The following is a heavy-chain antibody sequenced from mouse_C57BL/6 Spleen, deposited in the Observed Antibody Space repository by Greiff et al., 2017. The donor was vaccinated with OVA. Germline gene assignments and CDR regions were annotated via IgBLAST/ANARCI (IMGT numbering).Heavy chain of an antibody. Sequence: VKLQQPGAELVRPGSSVKLSCKASGYTFTSYWMDWVKQRPGQGLEWIGNIYPSDSETHYNQKFKDKATLTVDKSSSTAYMQLSSLTSEDSAVYYCARGYSNFDYWGQGTTLTVSS. CDR1: GYTFTSYW. J-gene: IGHJ2*01. D-gene: IGHD2-5*01. CDR2: IYPSDSET. V-gene: IGHV1-61*01. CDR3: ARGYSNFDY.